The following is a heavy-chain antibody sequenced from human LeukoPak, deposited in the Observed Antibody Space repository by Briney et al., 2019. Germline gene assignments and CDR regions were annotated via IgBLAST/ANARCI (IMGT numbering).Heavy chain of an antibody. CDR1: GFTFGSYA. CDR2: MSYDGSNK. D-gene: IGHD3-22*01. Sequence: PGRSLRLSCAASGFTFGSYAMHWVRQAPDKGLEWVAVMSYDGSNKYYADSVKGRFTISRDNSKNTLYLQMNSLRAADTAVYYCARDVGYDSSGCDYWGQGILVTVSS. CDR3: ARDVGYDSSGCDY. V-gene: IGHV3-30-3*01. J-gene: IGHJ4*02.